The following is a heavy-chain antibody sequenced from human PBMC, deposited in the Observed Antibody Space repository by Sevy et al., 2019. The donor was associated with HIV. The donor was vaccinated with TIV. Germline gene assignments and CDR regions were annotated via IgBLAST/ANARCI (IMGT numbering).Heavy chain of an antibody. D-gene: IGHD6-25*01. J-gene: IGHJ4*02. CDR3: ARHKREAFFDY. V-gene: IGHV3-53*01. Sequence: GGSLRLSCAASGFTVSSNYMSWVRQAPGKGLEWVSVIYSGGSTYYADSVKGRFTISRDNSKNTLYLQMNSLRAEDTAVYYCARHKREAFFDYWGQGTLVIVSS. CDR1: GFTVSSNY. CDR2: IYSGGST.